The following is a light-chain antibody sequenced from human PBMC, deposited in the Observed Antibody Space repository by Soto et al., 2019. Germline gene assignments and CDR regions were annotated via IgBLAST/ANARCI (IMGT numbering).Light chain of an antibody. Sequence: IVLTQSPATLSLSPGERATLSCRASQSVSSYLAWYQQNPGQAPRLLIYDASNRATGIPARFSGSGSGTDFTLTISSLEPEDFAVYYCQQRSNWPLTFGGGTKVEIK. CDR3: QQRSNWPLT. CDR1: QSVSSY. CDR2: DAS. V-gene: IGKV3-11*01. J-gene: IGKJ4*01.